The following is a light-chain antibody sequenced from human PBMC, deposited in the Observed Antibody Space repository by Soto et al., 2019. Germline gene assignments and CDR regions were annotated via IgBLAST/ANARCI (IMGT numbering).Light chain of an antibody. CDR3: QSYDDGNRYV. CDR2: ENN. V-gene: IGLV6-57*01. CDR1: GGSIAGNY. J-gene: IGLJ1*01. Sequence: NFMLTQPHSVSDSPGKTVTISCTRSGGSIAGNYVQWYQQRPGSSPTTVIFENNQRPSGVPDRFSGSIYTSSNSASLTISGLKTEDEADYSCQSYDDGNRYVFGTGTKLTVL.